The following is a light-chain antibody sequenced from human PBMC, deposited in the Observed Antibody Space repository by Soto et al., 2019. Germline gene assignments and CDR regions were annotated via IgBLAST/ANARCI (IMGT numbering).Light chain of an antibody. CDR3: SSYTSSSTLLYV. V-gene: IGLV2-14*01. Sequence: QSALTQPASVSGSPGQSITISCTGTSSDIGRFNYVSWYQQHPGKAPKLIIYEVTNRPSGVSNRFSGSKSGNTASLTISGLQSEDEADYYCSSYTSSSTLLYVFGTGTKVT. CDR2: EVT. J-gene: IGLJ1*01. CDR1: SSDIGRFNY.